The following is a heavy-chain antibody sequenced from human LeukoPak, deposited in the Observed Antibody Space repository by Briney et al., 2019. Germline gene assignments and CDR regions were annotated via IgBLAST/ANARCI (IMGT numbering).Heavy chain of an antibody. Sequence: PSETLSLTCTVSGDSISRSRYYWAWIRQPPGKGLEWIGSIYYSGSTYYNPSLKSRVTIPVDTSKNQFSLKLSSVTAADTAVYYCARQYSSGWGYWGQGTLVTVSS. D-gene: IGHD6-19*01. V-gene: IGHV4-39*01. CDR1: GDSISRSRYY. CDR2: IYYSGST. J-gene: IGHJ4*02. CDR3: ARQYSSGWGY.